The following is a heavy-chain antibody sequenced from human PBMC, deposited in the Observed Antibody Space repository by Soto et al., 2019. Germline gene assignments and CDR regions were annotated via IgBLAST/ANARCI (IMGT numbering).Heavy chain of an antibody. CDR1: GFSFSDNL. D-gene: IGHD2-8*02. CDR3: ARDILSVGPRANDAFDV. Sequence: QVQLVQSGAEVRKPGASVNISCRASGFSFSDNLINWVRQAPGQSLEWMGWINPDNGNTRDSQTFQGRVTISRHSSASIAYVEVSDLTSEDTAVYYCARDILSVGPRANDAFDVWGQGKMVTVSS. CDR2: INPDNGNT. V-gene: IGHV1-3*01. J-gene: IGHJ3*01.